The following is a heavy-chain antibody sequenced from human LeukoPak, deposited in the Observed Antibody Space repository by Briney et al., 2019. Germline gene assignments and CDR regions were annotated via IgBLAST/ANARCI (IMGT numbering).Heavy chain of an antibody. J-gene: IGHJ5*02. CDR3: ATLYDSSVVAAPSWFDP. D-gene: IGHD3-22*01. CDR1: GGTFSSYA. V-gene: IGHV1-69*13. Sequence: EASVKVSCKASGGTFSSYAISWVRQAPGQGLEWTGGIIPIFGTANYAQKFQGRVTITADESTSTAYMELSSLRSEDTAVYYCATLYDSSVVAAPSWFDPWGQGTLVTVSS. CDR2: IIPIFGTA.